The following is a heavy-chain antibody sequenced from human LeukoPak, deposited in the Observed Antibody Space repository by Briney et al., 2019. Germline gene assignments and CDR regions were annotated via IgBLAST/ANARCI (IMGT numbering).Heavy chain of an antibody. D-gene: IGHD3-22*01. CDR1: GGSISSYY. J-gene: IGHJ4*02. CDR2: IYYSGST. Sequence: PSEPLSLTCTVSGGSISSYYWSWIRQPPGKGLEWIGYIYYSGSTNYNPSLKSRVTISVDTSKNQFSLKLSSVTAADTAVYYCARASGYSPVHFDYWGQGTLVTVSS. V-gene: IGHV4-59*08. CDR3: ARASGYSPVHFDY.